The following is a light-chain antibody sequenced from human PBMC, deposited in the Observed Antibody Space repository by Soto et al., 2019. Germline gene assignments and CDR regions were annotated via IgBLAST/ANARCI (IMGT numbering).Light chain of an antibody. CDR3: SSYTSNYSL. CDR2: DVS. V-gene: IGLV2-14*03. J-gene: IGLJ2*01. CDR1: SSDVGGYNY. Sequence: QSALTQPASVSGSPGQSITISCTGTSSDVGGYNYVSWYQHHPGKAPKLMIYDVSHRPSGVSNRFSGSKSGNTASLTISGLQAEDEADYYCSSYTSNYSLFGGGTKLTVL.